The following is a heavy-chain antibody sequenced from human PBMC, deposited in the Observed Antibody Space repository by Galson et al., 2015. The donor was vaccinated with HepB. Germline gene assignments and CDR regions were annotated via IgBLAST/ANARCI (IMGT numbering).Heavy chain of an antibody. D-gene: IGHD6-13*01. CDR3: ARGEAASGTLYY. Sequence: SLRLSCAASGFTFSTYGIHWVRQAPGKGLEWVSVISYDGSYKYYVDSVKGRFTISRDNSKNTLYLQMNSLRAEDTAVYYCARGEAASGTLYYWGQGTLVTVSS. CDR2: ISYDGSYK. CDR1: GFTFSTYG. V-gene: IGHV3-30*03. J-gene: IGHJ4*02.